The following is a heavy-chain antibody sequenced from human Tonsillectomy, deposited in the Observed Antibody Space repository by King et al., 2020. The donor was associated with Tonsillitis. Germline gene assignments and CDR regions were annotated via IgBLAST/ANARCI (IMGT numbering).Heavy chain of an antibody. D-gene: IGHD2-2*01. CDR2: IYHSGST. V-gene: IGHV4-4*02. CDR1: GGSISSSNW. Sequence: VQLQESGPGLVKPSGTLSLTCAVSGGSISSSNWWSWVRQPPGKGLEGIGEIYHSGSTNYNPSLKSRVTISVDKSKNQFSLKLGSVTAADTAVYYCATLYCSSASCRHRYWGQGTLVTVSS. J-gene: IGHJ4*02. CDR3: ATLYCSSASCRHRY.